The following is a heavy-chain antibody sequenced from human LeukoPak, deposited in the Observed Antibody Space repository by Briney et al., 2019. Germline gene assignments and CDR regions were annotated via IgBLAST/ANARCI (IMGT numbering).Heavy chain of an antibody. CDR3: ARGARQWSSGYYFDY. D-gene: IGHD6-19*01. CDR1: GFAVSSNY. CDR2: IYSGGST. V-gene: IGHV3-66*01. J-gene: IGHJ4*02. Sequence: GGSLRLSCAASGFAVSSNYMSWVRQAPGKGLEWVSVIYSGGSTYYADSVKGRFTISRDNSKNTLYLQMNSLRAEDTAVYYCARGARQWSSGYYFDYWGQGTLVTVSS.